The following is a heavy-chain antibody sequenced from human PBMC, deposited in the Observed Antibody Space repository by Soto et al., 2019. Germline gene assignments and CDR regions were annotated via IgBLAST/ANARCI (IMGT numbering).Heavy chain of an antibody. Sequence: QVPLQESGSGLVKPSQTLSLTCAVSGGSISSGGYSWSWIRHPPGKGLEWIGYIYHSGSTYYNPSLKSRVTISEDRSKNQFSLKLSSVTAADTAVYYCARLPMVWGQGTLVTVSS. CDR2: IYHSGST. CDR3: ARLPMV. J-gene: IGHJ4*02. V-gene: IGHV4-30-2*01. CDR1: GGSISSGGYS. D-gene: IGHD3-10*01.